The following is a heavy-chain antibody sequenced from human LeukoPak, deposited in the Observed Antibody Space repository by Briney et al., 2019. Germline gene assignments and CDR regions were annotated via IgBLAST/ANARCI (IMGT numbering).Heavy chain of an antibody. D-gene: IGHD5-12*01. Sequence: GGSPRLSCAASGLAFSDYTMHWVRQAPGKGLEWVASISYDGNNKYYADSVKGRFTISRDNSKNTLYLQMNSLTAEDTALYYCARELRDSGYYPPWAYFDYWGQGTLVTVSS. CDR3: ARELRDSGYYPPWAYFDY. J-gene: IGHJ4*02. CDR1: GLAFSDYT. CDR2: ISYDGNNK. V-gene: IGHV3-30-3*01.